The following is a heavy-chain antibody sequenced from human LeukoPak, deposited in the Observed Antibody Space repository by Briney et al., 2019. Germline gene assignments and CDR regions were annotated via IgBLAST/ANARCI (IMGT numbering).Heavy chain of an antibody. D-gene: IGHD3-9*01. CDR3: ARANPPAISFFDW. J-gene: IGHJ4*02. Sequence: GGSLRLSCAASGFIFSGYSMNWVRLAPGKGLEWVSSISGSSGSIYYADSVKGRFTISRDNAKNSLDLQMNSLRAEDTAVYYCARANPPAISFFDWWGQGTLVSVSS. CDR1: GFIFSGYS. CDR2: ISGSSGSI. V-gene: IGHV3-21*01.